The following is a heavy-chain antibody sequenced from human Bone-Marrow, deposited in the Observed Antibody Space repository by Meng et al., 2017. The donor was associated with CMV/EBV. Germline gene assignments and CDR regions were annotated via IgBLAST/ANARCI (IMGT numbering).Heavy chain of an antibody. CDR2: SYHSGST. V-gene: IGHV4-38-2*02. J-gene: IGHJ5*02. Sequence: GSLRLSCTVSGYSISSGYYWGWIRQPPGKGLEWIGSSYHSGSTYYNQSLKSRVTISVDTSKNQYSLKLSPVTAADTAVYYCARAGDYVWGSGSGVDPWGQGTLVTVSS. D-gene: IGHD3-16*01. CDR3: ARAGDYVWGSGSGVDP. CDR1: GYSISSGYY.